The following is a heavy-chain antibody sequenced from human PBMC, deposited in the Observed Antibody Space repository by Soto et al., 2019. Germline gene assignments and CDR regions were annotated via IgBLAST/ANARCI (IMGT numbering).Heavy chain of an antibody. CDR2: ISSSSTI. CDR1: GFTFRSYN. J-gene: IGHJ4*02. CDR3: VRVLKTGTTNFDS. D-gene: IGHD1-1*01. V-gene: IGHV3-48*01. Sequence: PGGSLRLSCAASGFTFRSYNMNWVRQAPGKGLEWVSCISSSSTIYYADSVKGRFTISRDNAKNSLYLQMNSLRAEDTAVYYCVRVLKTGTTNFDSWGLGT.